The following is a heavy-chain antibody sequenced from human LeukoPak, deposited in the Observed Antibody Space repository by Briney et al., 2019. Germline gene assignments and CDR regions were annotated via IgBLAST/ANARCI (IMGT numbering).Heavy chain of an antibody. Sequence: PSETLSLTCAVYGGSFSGYYWSWIRQPPGKGLEWIGEINHSGSTNYNPSLKSRVIISVDTSKNQFSLKLSSVTAADTAVYYCARAAQNYYDSSGQIDYWGQGTLVTVSS. CDR2: INHSGST. CDR3: ARAAQNYYDSSGQIDY. J-gene: IGHJ4*02. V-gene: IGHV4-34*01. CDR1: GGSFSGYY. D-gene: IGHD3-22*01.